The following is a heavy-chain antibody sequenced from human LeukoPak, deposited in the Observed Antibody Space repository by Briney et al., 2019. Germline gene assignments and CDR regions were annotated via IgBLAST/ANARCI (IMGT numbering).Heavy chain of an antibody. V-gene: IGHV3-21*01. D-gene: IGHD5-12*01. Sequence: PGGSLRLSCAASGFTFSSYSMNWVRQAPGKGLEWVSSISSSSSYIYYADSVKGRFTISRDNAKNSLYLQMNSLRAEDTAVYYCARENSLGSGYSYVDYWGQGTLVTVSS. CDR2: ISSSSSYI. CDR3: ARENSLGSGYSYVDY. CDR1: GFTFSSYS. J-gene: IGHJ4*02.